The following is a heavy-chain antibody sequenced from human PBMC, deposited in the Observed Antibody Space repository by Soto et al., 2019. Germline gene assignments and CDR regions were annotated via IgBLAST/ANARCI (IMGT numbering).Heavy chain of an antibody. Sequence: GGSLRLSCAASGFTFSSYAMHWVRQAPGKGLEWVAVISYDGSNKYYADSVKGRFTISRDNSKNTLYLQMNSLRAEDTAVYYCARGLRFLEWFPPFDYWGQGTLVTVSS. J-gene: IGHJ4*02. CDR1: GFTFSSYA. CDR2: ISYDGSNK. D-gene: IGHD3-3*01. CDR3: ARGLRFLEWFPPFDY. V-gene: IGHV3-30-3*01.